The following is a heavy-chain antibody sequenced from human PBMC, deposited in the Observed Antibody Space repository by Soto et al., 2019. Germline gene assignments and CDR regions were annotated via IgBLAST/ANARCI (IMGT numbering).Heavy chain of an antibody. CDR3: ARELKRDAEYYYDRSGYYPFDY. V-gene: IGHV7-4-1*01. Sequence: ASVKVSCKASGYTFTSYAMNWVRQAPGQGLEWMGWINTNTGNPTYAQGFTGRFVFSLDTSVSTAYLQICSLKAEDTAVYYCARELKRDAEYYYDRSGYYPFDYWGQG. CDR1: GYTFTSYA. D-gene: IGHD3-22*01. J-gene: IGHJ4*02. CDR2: INTNTGNP.